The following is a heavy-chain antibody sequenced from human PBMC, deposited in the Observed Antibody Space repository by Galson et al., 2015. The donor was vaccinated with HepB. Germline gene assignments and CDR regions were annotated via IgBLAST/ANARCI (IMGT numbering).Heavy chain of an antibody. V-gene: IGHV1-8*01. CDR1: GYTFSSFD. CDR3: VIGSTLRLGFCSAGSCYSDF. J-gene: IGHJ4*02. CDR2: MNPNSGNT. D-gene: IGHD2-15*01. Sequence: SVKVSCKASGYTFSSFDINWVRQATGQGLEWMGWMNPNSGNTAYAQKFQGRVTMTRDTSISTAYMELSSLRSDDTAVYYCVIGSTLRLGFCSAGSCYSDFWGQGTLVTVSS.